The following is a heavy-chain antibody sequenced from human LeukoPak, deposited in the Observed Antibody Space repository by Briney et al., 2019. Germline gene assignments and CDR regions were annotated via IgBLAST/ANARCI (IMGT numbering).Heavy chain of an antibody. Sequence: PSETLSLTCAVYGGSFSGYYWSWIRQPPGKGLEWIGEINHSGSTNYNPSLKSRVTISVDTSKNQFSLKLSSVTAADTAVYYCARRDVLLWFGELSYFDYWGQGTLVTVSS. D-gene: IGHD3-10*01. V-gene: IGHV4-34*01. J-gene: IGHJ4*02. CDR1: GGSFSGYY. CDR2: INHSGST. CDR3: ARRDVLLWFGELSYFDY.